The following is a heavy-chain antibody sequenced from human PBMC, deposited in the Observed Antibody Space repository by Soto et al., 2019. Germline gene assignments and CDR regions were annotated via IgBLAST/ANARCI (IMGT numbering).Heavy chain of an antibody. V-gene: IGHV3-21*01. Sequence: GGSLKLSGASSGFTFSSYSMNWVRQAPGKGLEWVSSISSSSSYIYYADSVKGRFTISRDNAKNSLYLQMNSLRAEDTAVYYCARDSIVVPAAIARNWFDPWGQGTLVTVSS. CDR2: ISSSSSYI. CDR1: GFTFSSYS. CDR3: ARDSIVVPAAIARNWFDP. J-gene: IGHJ5*02. D-gene: IGHD2-2*01.